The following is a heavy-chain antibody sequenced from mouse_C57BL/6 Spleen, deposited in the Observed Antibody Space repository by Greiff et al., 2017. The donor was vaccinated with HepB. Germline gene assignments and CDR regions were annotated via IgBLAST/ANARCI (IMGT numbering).Heavy chain of an antibody. Sequence: VKLVESGPGLVQPSQSLSITCTVSGFSLTSYGVHWVRQSPGKGLEWLGVIWRGGSTDYNAAFMSRLSITKDNSKSQVFFKMNSLQADDTAIYYCAKKDHSQGFDVWGTGTTVTVSS. CDR2: IWRGGST. CDR1: GFSLTSYG. CDR3: AKKDHSQGFDV. V-gene: IGHV2-5*01. J-gene: IGHJ1*03. D-gene: IGHD6-1*01.